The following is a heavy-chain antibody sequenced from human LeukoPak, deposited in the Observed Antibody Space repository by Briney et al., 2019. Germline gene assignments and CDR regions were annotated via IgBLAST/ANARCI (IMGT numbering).Heavy chain of an antibody. V-gene: IGHV3-48*01. CDR1: GFTFSSYS. Sequence: GGSLRLSCAASGFTFSSYSMNWVRQAPGKGLKWVSYISSLSGTIYYADSVKGRFIISRDNAKSSLFLQMNSLRAEDTAVYYCVRDQGGAVSYWGQGTLVTVSS. J-gene: IGHJ4*02. CDR2: ISSLSGTI. CDR3: VRDQGGAVSY. D-gene: IGHD3-16*01.